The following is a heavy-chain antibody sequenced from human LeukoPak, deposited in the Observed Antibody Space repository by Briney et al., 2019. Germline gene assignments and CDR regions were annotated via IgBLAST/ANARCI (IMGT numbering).Heavy chain of an antibody. CDR3: VRRVRYFGQNDY. Sequence: PSETLSLTCSVSGGSISSHYWSWIRQPPGKGLEWIGYIYYGGSTNYNPSLKSRVTISVDTSKNQFSLKLSSVTAADSAVYYCVRRVRYFGQNDYWGQGTLVTVSS. CDR1: GGSISSHY. V-gene: IGHV4-59*08. D-gene: IGHD3-9*01. CDR2: IYYGGST. J-gene: IGHJ4*02.